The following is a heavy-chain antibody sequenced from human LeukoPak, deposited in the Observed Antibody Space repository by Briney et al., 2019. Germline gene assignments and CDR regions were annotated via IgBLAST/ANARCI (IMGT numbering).Heavy chain of an antibody. Sequence: SETLSLTCTVSGGSISSGGYYWSWIRQPPGKGLEWIGYIYHSGSTYYNPSLKSRVTISVDRSKNQFSLKLSSVTAADTAVYYCARDGKRVYWGQGTLVTASS. V-gene: IGHV4-30-2*01. CDR1: GGSISSGGYY. J-gene: IGHJ4*02. CDR2: IYHSGST. CDR3: ARDGKRVY.